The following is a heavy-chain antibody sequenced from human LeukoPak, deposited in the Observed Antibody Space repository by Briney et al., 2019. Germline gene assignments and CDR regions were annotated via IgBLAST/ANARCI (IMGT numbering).Heavy chain of an antibody. V-gene: IGHV1-46*01. CDR1: GYAFTSYY. CDR2: INPSGGST. Sequence: ASVKVSCKASGYAFTSYYMHWVRQAPGQGLEWMGIINPSGGSTSYAQKFQGRVTMTRETSTSTVYMELSSLSSEDTAVYYCARDSGEMRYYYYGMDVWGQGTTVTVSS. J-gene: IGHJ6*02. CDR3: ARDSGEMRYYYYGMDV. D-gene: IGHD5-24*01.